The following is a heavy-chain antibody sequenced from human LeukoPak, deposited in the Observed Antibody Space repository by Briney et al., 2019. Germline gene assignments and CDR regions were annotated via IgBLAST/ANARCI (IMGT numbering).Heavy chain of an antibody. J-gene: IGHJ3*02. Sequence: KSSQTLSLTCTVSGGSISSGSYYWSWIRQPAGKGLEWIGRIYTSGSTNYNPSLKSRVTISVDTSKNQFSLKLSSVTAADTAVYYCARVRSEWEPDDAFDIWGQGTMVTVSS. V-gene: IGHV4-61*02. D-gene: IGHD1-26*01. CDR3: ARVRSEWEPDDAFDI. CDR2: IYTSGST. CDR1: GGSISSGSYY.